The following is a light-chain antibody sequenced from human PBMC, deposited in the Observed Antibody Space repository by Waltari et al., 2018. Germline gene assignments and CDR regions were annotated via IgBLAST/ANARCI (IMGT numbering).Light chain of an antibody. V-gene: IGLV3-25*03. CDR2: KDN. CDR3: QSADSSGTWV. J-gene: IGLJ3*02. Sequence: SYELTQPPSVSVSPGQTARITCSGDALPKQYAHWYQQKPGQAPVMVIYKDNERPSGIPERLSGSSSGTTVTLTISGVQAEDEADYYCQSADSSGTWVFGGGTNLTIL. CDR1: ALPKQY.